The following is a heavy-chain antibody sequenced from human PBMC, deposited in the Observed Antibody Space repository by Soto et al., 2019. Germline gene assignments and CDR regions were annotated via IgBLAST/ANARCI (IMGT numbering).Heavy chain of an antibody. D-gene: IGHD2-15*01. CDR2: ISAYNGNT. CDR1: GYTFTSYG. CDR3: ATSLGYCSGGSCYSSDY. Sequence: QVQLVQSGAEVKKPGASVKVSCKASGYTFTSYGISWVRQAPGQGLERMGWISAYNGNTNYAQKLQGRVTMTTDTSTSTAYMELRSPRSDDTAVYYCATSLGYCSGGSCYSSDYWGQGTLVTVSS. J-gene: IGHJ4*02. V-gene: IGHV1-18*01.